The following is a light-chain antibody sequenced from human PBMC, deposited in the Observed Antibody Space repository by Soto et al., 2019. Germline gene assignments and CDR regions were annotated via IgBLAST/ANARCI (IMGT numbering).Light chain of an antibody. CDR3: CSYTKSTILHLV. Sequence: QSALTQPASVSGSPGQSITISCTGTSSDVGSYNLVSWYQQHPGKAPKLMIYEGSKRPSGVSNRFSGSKSGNTASLTISGLQAEDEADYYCCSYTKSTILHLVFGTGTKVTVL. J-gene: IGLJ1*01. CDR1: SSDVGSYNL. CDR2: EGS. V-gene: IGLV2-14*02.